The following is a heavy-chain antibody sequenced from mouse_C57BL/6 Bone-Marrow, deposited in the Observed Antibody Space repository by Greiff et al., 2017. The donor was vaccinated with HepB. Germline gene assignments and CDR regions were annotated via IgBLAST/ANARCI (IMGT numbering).Heavy chain of an antibody. CDR3: ARGGVRRGLHFDY. D-gene: IGHD2-14*01. J-gene: IGHJ2*01. V-gene: IGHV1-80*01. CDR1: GYAFSSYW. CDR2: IYPGDGDT. Sequence: VQLQQSGAELVKPGASVKISCKASGYAFSSYWMNWVKQRPGKGLEWIGQIYPGDGDTNYNGKFKGKATLTADKSSSTAYMQLSSLTSEDSAVYFCARGGVRRGLHFDYWGQGTTLTVSS.